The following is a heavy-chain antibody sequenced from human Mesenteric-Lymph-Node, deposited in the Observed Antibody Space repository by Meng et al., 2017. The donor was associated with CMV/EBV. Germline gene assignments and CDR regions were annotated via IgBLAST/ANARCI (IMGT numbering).Heavy chain of an antibody. CDR2: INPNSGDT. D-gene: IGHD3-3*01. Sequence: ASVKVSCKASGYTFTSYYMHWVRQAPGQGLEWMGWINPNSGDTNYAQIFQGSITMTRDTSIITAYMELSSLRSDDTAVYYCARGGYDFWSAKSPFDYWGQGTLVTVSS. CDR3: ARGGYDFWSAKSPFDY. J-gene: IGHJ4*02. V-gene: IGHV1-2*02. CDR1: GYTFTSYY.